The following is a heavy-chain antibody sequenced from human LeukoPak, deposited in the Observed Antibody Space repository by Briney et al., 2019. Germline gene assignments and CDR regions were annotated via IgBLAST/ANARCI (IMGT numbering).Heavy chain of an antibody. CDR3: ARPGITHYYDSSGYQNYFDY. V-gene: IGHV3-23*01. CDR2: ISGSGGST. J-gene: IGHJ4*02. CDR1: GFTFSSYA. Sequence: PGGSLRLSCAASGFTFSSYAMSWVRQAPGKGLEWVSAISGSGGSTYYADSVKGRFTISRDNSKNTLYLQMNSLRAEDTAVYYCARPGITHYYDSSGYQNYFDYWGQGTLVTVSS. D-gene: IGHD3-22*01.